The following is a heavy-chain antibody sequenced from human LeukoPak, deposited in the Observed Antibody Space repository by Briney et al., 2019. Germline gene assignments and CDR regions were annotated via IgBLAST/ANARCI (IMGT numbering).Heavy chain of an antibody. CDR1: GFSFSGHW. V-gene: IGHV3-74*01. CDR2: ISPTGSTA. D-gene: IGHD6-6*01. J-gene: IGHJ4*02. CDR3: ARGPNSNWSGLDF. Sequence: GGSLRLSCAASGFSFSGHWMHWARQLLGKGLVWVSRISPTGSTASYADSVKGRFTVSRDNAKNTLYLQVNNLRAEDTAVYYCARGPNSNWSGLDFWGQGTLLTVSS.